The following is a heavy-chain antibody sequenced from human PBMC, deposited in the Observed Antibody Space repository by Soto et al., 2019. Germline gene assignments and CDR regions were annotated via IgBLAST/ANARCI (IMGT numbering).Heavy chain of an antibody. D-gene: IGHD5-18*01. V-gene: IGHV4-4*02. CDR2: IYHSEST. CDR1: GGSISSSNW. Sequence: QVQLQESGPGLVKPSGTLSLTCAVSGGSISSSNWWSWVRQPPGKELEWIGEIYHSESTNYNPTLKSRVTISVDKSKNQFSLTLSSVPAAVTAVYYCAGWIQLQQYYYYGMDVWGQGTTVTVSS. CDR3: AGWIQLQQYYYYGMDV. J-gene: IGHJ6*02.